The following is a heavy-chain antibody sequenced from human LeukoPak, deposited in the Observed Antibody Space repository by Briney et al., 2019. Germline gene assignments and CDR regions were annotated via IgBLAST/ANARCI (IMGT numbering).Heavy chain of an antibody. J-gene: IGHJ6*03. CDR2: ISSSGITL. V-gene: IGHV3-48*03. CDR3: ARDGAAAGSDYYYYMDV. Sequence: GGSLRLSCAASGFTFSSYEMNWVRQAPGKGLEWISYISSSGITLYYAESVKGRFTISRDNAKNSLYLQMNSLRAEDTAVYYCARDGAAAGSDYYYYMDVWGKGTTVTVSS. CDR1: GFTFSSYE. D-gene: IGHD6-13*01.